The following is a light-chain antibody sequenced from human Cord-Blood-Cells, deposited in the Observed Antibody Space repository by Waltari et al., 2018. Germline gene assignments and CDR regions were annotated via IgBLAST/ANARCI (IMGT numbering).Light chain of an antibody. CDR1: SSNIGSNT. V-gene: IGLV1-44*01. CDR2: SNN. J-gene: IGLJ2*01. Sequence: QSVLTQPPSASGTPGQRVTISCSGSSSNIGSNTVNWYQQLPGTAPKLLIYSNNHRPSGVPDRCSGSKSGTSASLAINGLQSEDEADYYCAAWDDSLNGVVFGGGTKLTVL. CDR3: AAWDDSLNGVV.